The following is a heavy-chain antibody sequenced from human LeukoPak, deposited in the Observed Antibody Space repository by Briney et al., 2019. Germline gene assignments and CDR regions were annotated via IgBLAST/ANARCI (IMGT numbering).Heavy chain of an antibody. CDR2: INPNNGNT. V-gene: IGHV1-2*02. D-gene: IGHD6-6*01. Sequence: ASVKVSCKASGYTFTSYYMHWVRQAPGQGLEWMGWINPNNGNTNYAQKFQGRVTMTRDTSISTAYMELSRLKSDDTAVYYCARDVDSSSYDWGQGTLVTVSS. J-gene: IGHJ4*02. CDR3: ARDVDSSSYD. CDR1: GYTFTSYY.